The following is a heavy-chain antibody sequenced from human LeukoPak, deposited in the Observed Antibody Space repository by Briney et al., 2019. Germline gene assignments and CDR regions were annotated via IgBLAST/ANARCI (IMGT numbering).Heavy chain of an antibody. CDR1: GFTFSSYS. D-gene: IGHD6-19*01. CDR3: ARALEPSIAVIDY. V-gene: IGHV3-21*01. J-gene: IGHJ4*02. CDR2: ISSSSSYI. Sequence: PGGSLRLSCAASGFTFSSYSMSWVRQAPGKGLEWVSSISSSSSYIYYADSVKGRFTISRDNAKNSLCLQMNSLRAEDTAVYYCARALEPSIAVIDYWGQGTLVTVSS.